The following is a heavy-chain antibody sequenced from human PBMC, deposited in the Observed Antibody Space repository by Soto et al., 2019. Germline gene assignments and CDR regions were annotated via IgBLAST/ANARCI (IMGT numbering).Heavy chain of an antibody. CDR3: TRGHPSIYNY. CDR1: GFTFSNYW. Sequence: EVQLVESGGGLVQPGGSLRLSCAASGFTFSNYWMSWVRQAPGKGLEWVANIKEDGSEKYYVDSVKGRFTISRDNAKNSLYLQMSSLRPEDTAVYYCTRGHPSIYNYWGQGPLVTVSS. D-gene: IGHD4-4*01. J-gene: IGHJ4*02. CDR2: IKEDGSEK. V-gene: IGHV3-7*01.